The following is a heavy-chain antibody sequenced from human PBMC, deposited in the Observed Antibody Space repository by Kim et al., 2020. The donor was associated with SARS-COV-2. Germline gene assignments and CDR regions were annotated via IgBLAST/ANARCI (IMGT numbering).Heavy chain of an antibody. V-gene: IGHV1-2*06. J-gene: IGHJ6*03. Sequence: ASVKVSCKASGYTFTGYYMHWVRQAPGQGLEWMGRINPNSGGTNYAQKFQGRVTMTRDTSISTAYMELSRLRSDDTAVYYCARDVVVVVAASYYYYYYMDVWGEGTTVTVSS. CDR3: ARDVVVVVAASYYYYYYMDV. CDR1: GYTFTGYY. D-gene: IGHD2-15*01. CDR2: INPNSGGT.